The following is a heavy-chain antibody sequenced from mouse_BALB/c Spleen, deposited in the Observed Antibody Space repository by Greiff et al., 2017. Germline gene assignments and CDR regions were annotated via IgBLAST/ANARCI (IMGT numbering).Heavy chain of an antibody. CDR1: GFSLTGYG. CDR2: IWGDGST. CDR3: ARDGGYRYDGGYYAMDY. J-gene: IGHJ4*01. Sequence: VQRVESGPGLVAPSQSLSITCTVSGFSLTGYGVNWVRQPPGKGLEWLGMIWGDGSTDYNSALKSRLSISKDNSKSQVFLKMNSLQTDDTARYYCARDGGYRYDGGYYAMDYWGQGTSVTVSS. D-gene: IGHD2-14*01. V-gene: IGHV2-6-7*01.